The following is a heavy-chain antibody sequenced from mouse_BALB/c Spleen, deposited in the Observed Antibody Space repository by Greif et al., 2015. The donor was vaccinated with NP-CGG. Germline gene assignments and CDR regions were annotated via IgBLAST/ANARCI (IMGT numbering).Heavy chain of an antibody. J-gene: IGHJ3*01. CDR2: ISDGGSYT. CDR3: ARDGREGSSWFAY. Sequence: EVKLVESGGGLVKPGGSLKLSCAASGFTFSDYYMYWVRQTPEKRLEWVATISDGGSYTYYPDSVKGRFTISRDNAKNNLYLQMSSLKSEGTAMYYCARDGREGSSWFAYWGQGTLVTVSA. CDR1: GFTFSDYY. V-gene: IGHV5-4*02. D-gene: IGHD1-1*02.